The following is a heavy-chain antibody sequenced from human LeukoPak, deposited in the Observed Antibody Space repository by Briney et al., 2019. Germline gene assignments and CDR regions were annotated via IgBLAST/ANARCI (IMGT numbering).Heavy chain of an antibody. Sequence: PGGSLRLSCGASGFTFSDYGMHWVRQAPGKGLEWVAVISYDGSNKYYADSVKGRFTISRDNSKNTLYLQMNSLRAEDTAVYYCAKDGSGFYFDYWGQGTLVTVSS. CDR3: AKDGSGFYFDY. CDR2: ISYDGSNK. J-gene: IGHJ4*02. V-gene: IGHV3-30*18. D-gene: IGHD3-10*01. CDR1: GFTFSDYG.